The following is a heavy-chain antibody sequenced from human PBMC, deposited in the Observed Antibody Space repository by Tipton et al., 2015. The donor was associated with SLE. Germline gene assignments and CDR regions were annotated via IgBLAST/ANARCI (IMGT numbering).Heavy chain of an antibody. D-gene: IGHD1/OR15-1a*01. Sequence: SLRLSCTASGFTFSTYWMTWVRQAPGKGPEWVANIKRDGSEKHYVDSVKGRFTISRDNAKNSLYLQMNSLRAEDTAVYYCARRGSLLEQRRHFDYWGQGTPLTVSS. CDR3: ARRGSLLEQRRHFDY. CDR1: GFTFSTYW. CDR2: IKRDGSEK. J-gene: IGHJ4*02. V-gene: IGHV3-7*03.